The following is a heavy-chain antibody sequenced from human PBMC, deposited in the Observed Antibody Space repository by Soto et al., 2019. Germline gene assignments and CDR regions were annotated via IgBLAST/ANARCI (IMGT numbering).Heavy chain of an antibody. V-gene: IGHV3-30*03. CDR3: ARDLYSYGYPDY. D-gene: IGHD5-18*01. CDR1: GFIFGAYG. Sequence: QVHLVESGGGVVQPGRSLRLSCAASGFIFGAYGMHWVRQAPGKGLEWVAVMSYDGSRKYYADSVKGRFTISRDNSNHALSLEMNSMKTEDTAVYYCARDLYSYGYPDYWGQGTLVTVSS. J-gene: IGHJ4*02. CDR2: MSYDGSRK.